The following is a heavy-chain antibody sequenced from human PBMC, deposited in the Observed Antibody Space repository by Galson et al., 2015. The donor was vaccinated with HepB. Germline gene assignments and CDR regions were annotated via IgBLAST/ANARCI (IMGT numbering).Heavy chain of an antibody. D-gene: IGHD1-26*01. CDR2: ISAYNGNT. V-gene: IGHV1-18*04. CDR3: ARDQWWELPGTGYYYYGMDV. CDR1: GYTFTSYG. J-gene: IGHJ6*02. Sequence: SVKVSCKASGYTFTSYGISWVRQAPGQGLEWMGWISAYNGNTNYAQKLQGRVAMTTDTSTSTAYMELRSLRSDDTAVYYCARDQWWELPGTGYYYYGMDVWGRGTTVTVSS.